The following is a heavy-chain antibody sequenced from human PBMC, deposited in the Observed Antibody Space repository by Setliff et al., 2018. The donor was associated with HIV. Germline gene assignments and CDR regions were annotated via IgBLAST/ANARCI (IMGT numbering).Heavy chain of an antibody. V-gene: IGHV4-38-2*02. J-gene: IGHJ3*02. CDR2: TYHSGNT. CDR3: ARGQGCGGGCHYAFEM. D-gene: IGHD2-21*02. CDR1: GDSISSDFY. Sequence: SETLSLTCTVSGDSISSDFYWGWIRQPPGKGRELIGSTYHSGNTYYMPSLQRRVTISVDMSKNQFSLNLNSVTAADTAVYYCARGQGCGGGCHYAFEMWGQGTMVTVSS.